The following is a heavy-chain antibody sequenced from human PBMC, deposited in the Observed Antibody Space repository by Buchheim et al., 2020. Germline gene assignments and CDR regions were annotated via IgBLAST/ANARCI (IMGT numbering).Heavy chain of an antibody. J-gene: IGHJ4*02. CDR3: ARGEELYFDH. CDR2: ISNAECNE. Sequence: QVQLVQFGGGVVQTGGFLRLSCAASGFTFRRFSLHWVRQAPGKGLEWVALISNAECNEYYADSVTGRFTLSRDNSKNALFLQMSSLRPEEAAVYYCARGEELYFDHWGQGTL. V-gene: IGHV3-30-3*01. CDR1: GFTFRRFS. D-gene: IGHD3-16*01.